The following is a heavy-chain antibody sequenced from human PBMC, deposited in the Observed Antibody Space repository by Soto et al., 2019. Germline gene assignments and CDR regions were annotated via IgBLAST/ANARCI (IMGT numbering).Heavy chain of an antibody. CDR2: VSSSSTYI. V-gene: IGHV3-21*06. D-gene: IGHD2-2*01. Sequence: PGGSLRLSCAASGFTFSTYSMNWVRQAPGKGLEWVSSVSSSSTYIYYADSLKGRFTISRDNAKNSLYLQMNSLGAEDTAVYFCARDAYPAAVRGGKYYYYAMDVWGQGTTVTVSS. J-gene: IGHJ6*02. CDR3: ARDAYPAAVRGGKYYYYAMDV. CDR1: GFTFSTYS.